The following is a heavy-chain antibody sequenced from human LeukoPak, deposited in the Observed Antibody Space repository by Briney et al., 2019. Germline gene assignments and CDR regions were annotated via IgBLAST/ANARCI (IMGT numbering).Heavy chain of an antibody. CDR1: GFTFSSYW. D-gene: IGHD1-26*01. J-gene: IGHJ4*02. CDR3: AKDMGSRATNLDY. V-gene: IGHV3-23*01. CDR2: VSSIGISS. Sequence: GGSLRLSCAASGFTFSSYWMSWVRQAPGKGLEWVSSVSSIGISSYYADSVKGRFTISRDNSQNTLYLQMNSLRAEDTAIYYCAKDMGSRATNLDYWGQGTLVTVSS.